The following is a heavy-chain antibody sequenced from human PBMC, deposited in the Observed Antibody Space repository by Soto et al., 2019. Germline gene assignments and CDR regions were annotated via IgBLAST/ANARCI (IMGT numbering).Heavy chain of an antibody. J-gene: IGHJ6*02. D-gene: IGHD3-3*01. V-gene: IGHV1-2*04. CDR2: INPNSGGT. CDR1: GYTFTGYY. Sequence: ASVKVSCKASGYTFTGYYMHWVRQAPGQGLEWMGWINPNSGGTNYAQKFQGWATMTRDTSISTAYMELSRLRSDDTAVYYCARVRYDFWSGKYYYYGMDVWGQGTTVTVSS. CDR3: ARVRYDFWSGKYYYYGMDV.